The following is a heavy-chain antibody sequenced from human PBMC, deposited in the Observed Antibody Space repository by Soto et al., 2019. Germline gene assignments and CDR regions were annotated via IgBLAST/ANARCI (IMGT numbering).Heavy chain of an antibody. J-gene: IGHJ6*03. CDR3: ERASLQYNYYYYMAV. D-gene: IGHD4-4*01. V-gene: IGHV4-34*01. CDR2: INHSGST. Sequence: SETLSLTCAVYGGSFSGYYWSWIRQPPGKGLEWIGEINHSGSTNYNPSLKSRVTISVDTSKNQFSLKLSSVTAADTAVYDCERASLQYNYYYYMAVGGKGPRVPVSS. CDR1: GGSFSGYY.